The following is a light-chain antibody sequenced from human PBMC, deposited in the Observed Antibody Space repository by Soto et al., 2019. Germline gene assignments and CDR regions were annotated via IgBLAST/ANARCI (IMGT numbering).Light chain of an antibody. CDR2: DAF. V-gene: IGKV3-11*01. Sequence: ESVLTQSPATLSLSPGERATLSCRASPSVSNSLARYQHKPGQAPRLLIYDAFNRATGVPTRFSGSGSGTDFTLTISSLEPEDFAVYYCQQRNRWPPVTFGGGTKVDIK. CDR1: PSVSNS. CDR3: QQRNRWPPVT. J-gene: IGKJ4*01.